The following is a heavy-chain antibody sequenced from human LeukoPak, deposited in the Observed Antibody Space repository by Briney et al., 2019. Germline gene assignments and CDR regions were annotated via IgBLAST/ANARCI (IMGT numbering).Heavy chain of an antibody. CDR3: ARGSYTGFDLYFDS. CDR2: MGKDGRTI. CDR1: GFRFSIQE. Sequence: GGSLSLSRSPSGFRFSIQETAWVRHAPGGGLECVSYMGKDGRTIYYADSVKGRFTISRDKTRNSLFLQLNSLSADDTGFYYCARGSYTGFDLYFDSWGQGTLVTISS. V-gene: IGHV3-48*03. D-gene: IGHD5-12*01. J-gene: IGHJ4*02.